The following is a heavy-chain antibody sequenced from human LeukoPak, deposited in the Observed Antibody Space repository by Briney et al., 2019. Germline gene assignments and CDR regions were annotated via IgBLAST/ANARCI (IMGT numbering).Heavy chain of an antibody. CDR3: ARDPGSSSFDY. Sequence: GGSLRLSCVASGFTFSSFWMSWVRQAPGKGLEFVANIDQDGSVRNYVDSVKGRFIISRDNAKNSLYLQMDSLRAEDAAVYFCARDPGSSSFDYWGLGTPVTVSS. CDR2: IDQDGSVR. J-gene: IGHJ4*02. CDR1: GFTFSSFW. D-gene: IGHD6-13*01. V-gene: IGHV3-7*01.